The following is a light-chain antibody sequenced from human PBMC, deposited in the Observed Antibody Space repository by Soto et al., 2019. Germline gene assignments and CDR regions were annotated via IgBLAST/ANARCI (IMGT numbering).Light chain of an antibody. Sequence: DIQLTQSPSFLSASVGDRVTITCRASQGIHSYLVWYQQNLGTAPKLLIYAASTLQSGVTSRFSGSGSGSDFPLTSNSLQPEAFAHYYCQHSLSYPFTFGPGTTVY. J-gene: IGKJ3*01. CDR1: QGIHSY. CDR2: AAS. V-gene: IGKV1-9*01. CDR3: QHSLSYPFT.